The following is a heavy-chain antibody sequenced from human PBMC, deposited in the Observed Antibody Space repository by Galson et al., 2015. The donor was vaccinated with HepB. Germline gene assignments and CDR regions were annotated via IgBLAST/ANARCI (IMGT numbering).Heavy chain of an antibody. J-gene: IGHJ4*02. CDR2: INNDGSFT. CDR1: GFTFSNYW. Sequence: SLRLSCAASGFTFSNYWMHWVRQGPGKGLEWVSRINNDGSFTSYADSVKGRFTISRDNAKNMLYLQMNSLRAEDTAVYYCARGGIVGDYWGQGTLVTVSS. D-gene: IGHD1-26*01. V-gene: IGHV3-74*01. CDR3: ARGGIVGDY.